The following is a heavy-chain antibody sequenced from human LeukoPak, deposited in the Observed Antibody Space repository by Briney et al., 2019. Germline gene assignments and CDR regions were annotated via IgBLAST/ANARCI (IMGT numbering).Heavy chain of an antibody. CDR1: GFTFSSYG. Sequence: GGSLRLSCVASGFTFSSYGMSWVRQAPGKGLEWVSLISWDGGSTYYADSVKGRFTISRDNSKNSLYLQMNSLRTEDTALYYCAKDSAGPSSGYYYYYYMDVWGKGTTVTVSS. CDR2: ISWDGGST. J-gene: IGHJ6*03. CDR3: AKDSAGPSSGYYYYYYMDV. V-gene: IGHV3-43*02. D-gene: IGHD3-22*01.